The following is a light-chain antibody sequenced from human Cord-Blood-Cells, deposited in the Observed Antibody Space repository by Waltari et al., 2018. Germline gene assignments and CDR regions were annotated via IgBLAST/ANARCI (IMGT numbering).Light chain of an antibody. CDR1: SSDVGGYNY. V-gene: IGLV2-14*03. CDR3: SSYTSSSTPYV. J-gene: IGLJ1*01. Sequence: ALTQPASVSGSPGQSITISCTGTSSDVGGYNYVSWYQQHPGKAPKLMIYDVSNRPSGVSNRFSGSKSGNTASLTISGLQAEDEADYYCSSYTSSSTPYVFGTGTKVTVL. CDR2: DVS.